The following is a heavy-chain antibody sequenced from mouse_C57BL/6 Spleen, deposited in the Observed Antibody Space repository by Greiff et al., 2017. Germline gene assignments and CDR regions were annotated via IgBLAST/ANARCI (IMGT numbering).Heavy chain of an antibody. CDR3: AGDYYGSSRWFAY. J-gene: IGHJ3*01. D-gene: IGHD1-1*01. V-gene: IGHV1-78*01. CDR2: IYPRDGST. Sequence: QVQLQQSDAELVKPGASVKISCKASGYTFTDHTIHWMKQRPEQGLEWIGYIYPRDGSTKYNEKFKGKATLTADKSSSTAYMQLNSLTSEDSAVYCCAGDYYGSSRWFAYWGQGTLVTVSA. CDR1: GYTFTDHT.